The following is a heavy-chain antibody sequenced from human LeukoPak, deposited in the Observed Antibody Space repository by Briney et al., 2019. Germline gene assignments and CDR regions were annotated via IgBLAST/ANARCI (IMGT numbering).Heavy chain of an antibody. J-gene: IGHJ6*02. CDR3: ARQQSTYYYAVDV. CDR2: IYYSGTT. Sequence: PSETLSLTCAVYGGSFSGYYWSWIRQSPGKRLEWIGYIYYSGTTNYNPSLKSRATISKDTSKNQFSLKLRSLTAADTAMYYCARQQSTYYYAVDVWGPGTTVTVSS. CDR1: GGSFSGYY. V-gene: IGHV4-59*08. D-gene: IGHD5/OR15-5a*01.